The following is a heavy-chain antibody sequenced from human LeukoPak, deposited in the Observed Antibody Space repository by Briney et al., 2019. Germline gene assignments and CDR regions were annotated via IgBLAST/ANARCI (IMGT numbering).Heavy chain of an antibody. Sequence: GGSLRLSCAASGFTFSSYAMSWVRQAPGKGLEWVSAISGSGGSTYYADSVKGRFTISRDNSKNTLYLQVNSLRAEDTAVYYCAKDPLAVVVIASPQHWGQGTLVTVSS. CDR1: GFTFSSYA. CDR3: AKDPLAVVVIASPQH. J-gene: IGHJ1*01. D-gene: IGHD2-21*01. CDR2: ISGSGGST. V-gene: IGHV3-23*01.